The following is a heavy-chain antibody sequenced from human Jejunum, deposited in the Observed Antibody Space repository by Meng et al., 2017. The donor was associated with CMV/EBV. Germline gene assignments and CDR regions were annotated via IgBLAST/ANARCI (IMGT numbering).Heavy chain of an antibody. J-gene: IGHJ4*02. CDR1: GFDFYAYE. D-gene: IGHD6-19*01. CDR3: ARYNSSASHDF. Sequence: AASGFDFYAYEMTWVRQAPGKGLEWVANIKEDGSQTSYVDSVKGRFTISRDNARNSLCLQMNSLRVEDTAMYYCARYNSSASHDFWGQGTLVTVSS. CDR2: IKEDGSQT. V-gene: IGHV3-7*01.